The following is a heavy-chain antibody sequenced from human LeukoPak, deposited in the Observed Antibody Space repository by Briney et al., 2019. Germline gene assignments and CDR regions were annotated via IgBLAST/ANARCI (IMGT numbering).Heavy chain of an antibody. CDR3: AKGVAAVGTWWGPNFDY. V-gene: IGHV3-23*01. CDR2: ISGSGGGT. D-gene: IGHD6-13*01. J-gene: IGHJ4*02. CDR1: GFTFSTYV. Sequence: HTGGSLRLSCAASGFTFSTYVMSWVRQAPGKGLEWVSAISGSGGGTYYADSVKGRFTISRDNSKNTLYLQMDSLRAEDTAVYYCAKGVAAVGTWWGPNFDYWGQGTLVTVSS.